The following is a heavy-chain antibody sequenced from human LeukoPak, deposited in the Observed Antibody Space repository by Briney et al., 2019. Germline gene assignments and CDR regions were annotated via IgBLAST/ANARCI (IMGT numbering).Heavy chain of an antibody. J-gene: IGHJ5*02. Sequence: PGGSLRLSCAVSGFTFSSYTMSWVRQAPGKGLEWVSTIITSDGNTYYADSVKGRFTVSRDNSKNTLFLQMNSLRAEDTAVYYCAKDGGLWVSAHWGGSWGRGTLVTVSS. V-gene: IGHV3-23*01. CDR3: AKDGGLWVSAHWGGS. D-gene: IGHD7-27*01. CDR1: GFTFSSYT. CDR2: IITSDGNT.